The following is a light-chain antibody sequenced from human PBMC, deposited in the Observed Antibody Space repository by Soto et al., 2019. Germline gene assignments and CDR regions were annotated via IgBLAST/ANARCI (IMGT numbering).Light chain of an antibody. Sequence: LTQPPSVSGSPGQSVAISCTGTSSDVGSYNRVSWYQQPPGTAPKLMIFDVSNRPSGVPDRFSGSKSGNTASLTISGLQAEDEAYYYCSSYTTSSTYVFGTGTKVTVL. CDR1: SSDVGSYNR. CDR2: DVS. CDR3: SSYTTSSTYV. V-gene: IGLV2-18*02. J-gene: IGLJ1*01.